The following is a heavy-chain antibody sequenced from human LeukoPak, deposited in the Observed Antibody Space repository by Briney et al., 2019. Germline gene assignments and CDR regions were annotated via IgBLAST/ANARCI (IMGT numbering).Heavy chain of an antibody. CDR1: GGSISSGDYY. V-gene: IGHV4-30-4*08. CDR2: IYYGGST. Sequence: SQTLSLTCTVSGGSISSGDYYWSWIRQPPGKGLEWIGYIYYGGSTYYNPSLKSRVTISVDTSKNQFSLNLSSVTAADTAVYYCARESPVDNWFDPWGQGTLVTVSS. J-gene: IGHJ5*02. CDR3: ARESPVDNWFDP.